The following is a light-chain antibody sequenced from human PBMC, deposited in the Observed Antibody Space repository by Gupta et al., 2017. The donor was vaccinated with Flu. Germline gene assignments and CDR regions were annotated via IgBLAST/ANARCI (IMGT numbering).Light chain of an antibody. CDR1: QGISSY. CDR3: QQLDSYPRT. J-gene: IGKJ1*01. Sequence: PSFLSASVGDRVTITCRASQGISSYLAWYQQKPGKAPKLLIYAASTLHSGVPSRFSGSGSGTEFTLTISSLQPEDFATYYCQQLDSYPRTFGQGTKVEIK. CDR2: AAS. V-gene: IGKV1-9*01.